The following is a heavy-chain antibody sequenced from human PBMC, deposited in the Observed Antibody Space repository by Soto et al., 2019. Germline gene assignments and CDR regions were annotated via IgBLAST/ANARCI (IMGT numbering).Heavy chain of an antibody. CDR2: ISRSSNTI. D-gene: IGHD2-15*01. Sequence: EAQLVESGGDLVQPGGSLRLSCAASGFSFSSYSMNWFRQAPGKGLEWVSYISRSSNTINYADSVKGRFTISRDNAKNSLFLQMNSLRAEDTAVYYCARDREYRSGDKCYETGSAYWGQGTLVSVSS. V-gene: IGHV3-48*01. CDR1: GFSFSSYS. CDR3: ARDREYRSGDKCYETGSAY. J-gene: IGHJ4*02.